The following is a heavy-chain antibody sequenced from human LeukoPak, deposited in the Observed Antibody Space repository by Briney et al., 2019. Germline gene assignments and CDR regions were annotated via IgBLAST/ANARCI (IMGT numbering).Heavy chain of an antibody. J-gene: IGHJ3*02. V-gene: IGHV3-30*02. Sequence: HPGGSLRLSCAASGFTFSSYGMHWVRQAPGKGLEWVAFIRYDGSNKYYADSVKGRFTISRDNSKNTLYLQMNSLRAEDTAVYYCAKDRHFGVVIIGAFDIWGQGTMVTVSS. CDR2: IRYDGSNK. D-gene: IGHD3-3*01. CDR3: AKDRHFGVVIIGAFDI. CDR1: GFTFSSYG.